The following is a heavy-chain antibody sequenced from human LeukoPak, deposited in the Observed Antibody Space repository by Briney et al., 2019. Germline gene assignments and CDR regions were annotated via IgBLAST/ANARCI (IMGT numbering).Heavy chain of an antibody. CDR2: INPSGGST. Sequence: GASVKVSCKASGYTFTSYYMHWVRQAPGRGLEWMGIINPSGGSTTYAQKFQGRVTMTRDTSTSTVYMDLSSLRSEDTAVYYCARQKVEWELLPWSAFDIWGQGTMVTVSS. D-gene: IGHD1-26*01. CDR1: GYTFTSYY. CDR3: ARQKVEWELLPWSAFDI. V-gene: IGHV1-46*01. J-gene: IGHJ3*02.